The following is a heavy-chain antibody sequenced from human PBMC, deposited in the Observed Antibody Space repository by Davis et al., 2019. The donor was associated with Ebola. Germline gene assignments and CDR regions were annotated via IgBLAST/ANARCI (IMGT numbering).Heavy chain of an antibody. CDR1: GYTFTSYG. D-gene: IGHD2-8*01. J-gene: IGHJ6*04. Sequence: AASVKVSCKASGYTFTSYGISWVRQAPGQGLEWMGWINPHNGNTNYAQNVQGRVTMTTDTSTSTAYMEAGSLKSDDTAVYYCARDRAYCTHGACFTRYHDYGLDVWGKGTTVTVSS. CDR3: ARDRAYCTHGACFTRYHDYGLDV. CDR2: INPHNGNT. V-gene: IGHV1-18*04.